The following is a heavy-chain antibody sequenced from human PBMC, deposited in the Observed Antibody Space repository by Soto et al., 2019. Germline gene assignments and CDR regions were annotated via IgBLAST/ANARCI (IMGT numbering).Heavy chain of an antibody. D-gene: IGHD2-2*01. V-gene: IGHV4-39*01. J-gene: IGHJ6*02. CDR2: FHYSENT. CDR3: ARQGGYCSSTNCYGYYAMDV. CDR1: GGSISSGPYS. Sequence: QLQLQESGPGLVKPSETLSLTCTVSGGSISSGPYSWGWIRQPPGEGLGWTATFHYSENTHYSPALRSRVTISVDPSKNQFSLRVTSVTAADTALYYCARQGGYCSSTNCYGYYAMDVWGQGTTVTVSS.